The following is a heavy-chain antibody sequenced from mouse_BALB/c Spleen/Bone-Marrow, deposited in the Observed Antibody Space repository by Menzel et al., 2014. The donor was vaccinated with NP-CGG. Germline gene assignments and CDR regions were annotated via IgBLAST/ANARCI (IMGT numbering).Heavy chain of an antibody. Sequence: EVHLQQSGAELVWSGASVKLSCTGSGFNIKDSYLHWVKHRPGQGLEWIGWIDPENGYTEYAPKFLCKATMAADTSSNTAYLQISSPTSKDTEVYYCTRYGNYGREYWGQGTSVTVSS. V-gene: IGHV14-4*02. CDR1: GFNIKDSY. J-gene: IGHJ4*01. CDR2: IDPENGYT. D-gene: IGHD2-10*02. CDR3: TRYGNYGREY.